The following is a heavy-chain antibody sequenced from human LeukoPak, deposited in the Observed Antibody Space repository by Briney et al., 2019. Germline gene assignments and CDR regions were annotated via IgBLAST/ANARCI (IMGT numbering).Heavy chain of an antibody. D-gene: IGHD3-10*01. J-gene: IGHJ4*02. Sequence: GGSLRLSCAASGFTLSSYSMNWVRQAPGKGLEWVSYISSSSSTIYYADSVKGRFTISRDNAKNSLYLQMNSLRAEDTAVYYCAIDGSGSYRPFDYWGQGTLVTVSS. V-gene: IGHV3-48*01. CDR1: GFTLSSYS. CDR3: AIDGSGSYRPFDY. CDR2: ISSSSSTI.